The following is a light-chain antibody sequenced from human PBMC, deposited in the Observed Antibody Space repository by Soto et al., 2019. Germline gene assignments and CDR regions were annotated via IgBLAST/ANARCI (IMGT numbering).Light chain of an antibody. J-gene: IGLJ2*01. CDR1: SSDVGGYNY. CDR2: DVS. V-gene: IGLV2-14*01. CDR3: SSYTGSSTPVL. Sequence: QSALTQPASVSGSPGQSITISCTGTSSDVGGYNYVSWYQQHPGKAPKLMIYDVSNRPSGVSDRFSGSKSGNTASLTISGLQAEDEADYYCSSYTGSSTPVLFGGGTQLTVL.